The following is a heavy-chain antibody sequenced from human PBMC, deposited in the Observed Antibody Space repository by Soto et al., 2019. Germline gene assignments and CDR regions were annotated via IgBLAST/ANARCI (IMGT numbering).Heavy chain of an antibody. CDR3: ARSGSWAFNT. CDR1: GDSISSSSYF. D-gene: IGHD6-13*01. J-gene: IGHJ5*02. Sequence: QLLLQESGPGLVKPSETLSLTCTVTGDSISSSSYFWGWIRQPPGKGLEWIASIYYIGTTYYSPSLQSRATISVDTSTDQFSLEVTSVTAADTAIYYCARSGSWAFNTWGRGTLVTVSS. V-gene: IGHV4-39*01. CDR2: IYYIGTT.